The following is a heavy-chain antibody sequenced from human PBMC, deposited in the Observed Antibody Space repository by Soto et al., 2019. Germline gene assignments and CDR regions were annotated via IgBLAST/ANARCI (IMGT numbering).Heavy chain of an antibody. J-gene: IGHJ4*02. V-gene: IGHV3-30*18. CDR1: GFTFSSYG. D-gene: IGHD4-17*01. CDR2: ISYDGSNK. CDR3: AKVDVRDHDYGDYDGVY. Sequence: GGSLRLSCAASGFTFSSYGMHWVRQAPGKGLEWVAVISYDGSNKYYADSVKGRFTISRDNSKNTLYLQMNSLRAEDTAVYYCAKVDVRDHDYGDYDGVYWGQGTLVTVSS.